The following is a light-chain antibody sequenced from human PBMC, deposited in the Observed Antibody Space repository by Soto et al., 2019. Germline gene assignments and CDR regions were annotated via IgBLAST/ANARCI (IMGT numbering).Light chain of an antibody. CDR2: GAS. CDR3: QHFGGTTFT. J-gene: IGKJ5*01. CDR1: QSVSSCY. Sequence: EIVLTQSPGTLSLSPGEGATLSCRASQSVSSCYIAWYQQRPGQTPSLLIYGASTRATGIPDRFSGSGPGTHFTLTISRLEPGDFAVYYCQHFGGTTFTFGQGTRLEIK. V-gene: IGKV3-20*01.